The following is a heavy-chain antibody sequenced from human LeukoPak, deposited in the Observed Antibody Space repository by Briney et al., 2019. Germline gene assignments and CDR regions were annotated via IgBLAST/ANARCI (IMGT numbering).Heavy chain of an antibody. CDR1: GFTFDDYA. CDR3: ARTILEWLLYPLFDY. CDR2: ISWNSGSI. D-gene: IGHD3-3*01. V-gene: IGHV3-9*01. J-gene: IGHJ4*02. Sequence: GGSLRLSCAASGFTFDDYAMHWVRQAPGKGLEWVSGISWNSGSIGYADSVKARFTISRDNAKNSLYLQMNSLRAEDTAVYYCARTILEWLLYPLFDYWGQGTLVTVSS.